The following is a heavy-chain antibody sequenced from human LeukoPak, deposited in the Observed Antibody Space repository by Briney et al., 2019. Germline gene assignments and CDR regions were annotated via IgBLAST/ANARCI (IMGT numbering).Heavy chain of an antibody. D-gene: IGHD5-12*01. CDR2: ISSSGSV. CDR1: RGSISGSIRSYY. V-gene: IGHV4-4*09. J-gene: IGHJ4*02. Sequence: SETMSLTCTVSRGSISGSIRSYYWSWLRQPPGKGLEWIGYISSSGSVNDNPSLRSRVTISVDTSKNQFFLNLSSVSAADTAVYYCARIPLGYSGAYYFDYWGQGTLVTVSP. CDR3: ARIPLGYSGAYYFDY.